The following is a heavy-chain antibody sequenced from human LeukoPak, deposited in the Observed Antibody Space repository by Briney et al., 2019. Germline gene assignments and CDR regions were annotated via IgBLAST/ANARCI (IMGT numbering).Heavy chain of an antibody. D-gene: IGHD1-26*01. J-gene: IGHJ4*02. V-gene: IGHV3-30-3*01. CDR3: ARVDDGATGYFDY. Sequence: PGRSLRLSCAASGFTFSTYAMHWVRQAPGKGLGWVAVISYDGSNKYYADSVKGRFTISRDNSKNTLYVQMNSLRAEDTAVYYCARVDDGATGYFDYWGQGTLVTVSS. CDR2: ISYDGSNK. CDR1: GFTFSTYA.